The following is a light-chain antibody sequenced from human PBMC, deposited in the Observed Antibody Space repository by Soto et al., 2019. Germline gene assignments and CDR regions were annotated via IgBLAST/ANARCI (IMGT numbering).Light chain of an antibody. J-gene: IGKJ1*01. Sequence: EIVLTQFPGTVSFSPGERATLSCRASQSVGSNYLAWYQQRPGQPPNLLIFGASHRAPDIPDRFSGSGSGADFTLTISRLEPEDFAVYYCQQYGSSIQTFGQGTKVDIK. V-gene: IGKV3-20*01. CDR1: QSVGSNY. CDR3: QQYGSSIQT. CDR2: GAS.